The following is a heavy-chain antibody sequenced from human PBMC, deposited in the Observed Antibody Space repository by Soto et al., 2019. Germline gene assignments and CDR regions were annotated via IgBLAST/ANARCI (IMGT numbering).Heavy chain of an antibody. V-gene: IGHV1-18*01. CDR1: GYTFTSYG. Sequence: ASVKVSCKASGYTFTSYGISWVRQAPGQGLEWMGWISAYNGNTNYAQKLQGRVTMTTDTPTSTAYMELRSLRPDDTAVYYCARDRDYDILTGYENDFDYWGQGTLVTVSS. CDR2: ISAYNGNT. J-gene: IGHJ4*02. CDR3: ARDRDYDILTGYENDFDY. D-gene: IGHD3-9*01.